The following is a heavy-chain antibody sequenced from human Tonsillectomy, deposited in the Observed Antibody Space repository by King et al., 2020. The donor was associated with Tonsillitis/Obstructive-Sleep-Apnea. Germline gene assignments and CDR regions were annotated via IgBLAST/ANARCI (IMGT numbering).Heavy chain of an antibody. J-gene: IGHJ5*02. V-gene: IGHV1-18*01. CDR2: ISAYNGHT. D-gene: IGHD4-11*01. Sequence: QLVQSGAEVKKPGASVKVSCKASGYTFTSYGINWVRQAPGQGLEWMGWISAYNGHTNYAQKLQGRVTMTQDTSTSTAYMELRSLRADDTAVYYCARDSPGDYPPPNWFDPWGQGTLVNVSS. CDR1: GYTFTSYG. CDR3: ARDSPGDYPPPNWFDP.